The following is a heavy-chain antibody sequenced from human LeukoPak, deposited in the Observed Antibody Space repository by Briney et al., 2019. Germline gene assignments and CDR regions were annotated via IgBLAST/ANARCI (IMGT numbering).Heavy chain of an antibody. J-gene: IGHJ4*02. Sequence: SVKVSCKASGFTFISSAVQWVRQARGQRLEWIGWIVVGSGNTNYAQKFQERVTITRDMSTSTAYMELSSLRSEDTAVYYCAAADDFWSGHYNFDYWGQGTLVTVSS. CDR1: GFTFISSA. D-gene: IGHD3-3*01. V-gene: IGHV1-58*01. CDR2: IVVGSGNT. CDR3: AAADDFWSGHYNFDY.